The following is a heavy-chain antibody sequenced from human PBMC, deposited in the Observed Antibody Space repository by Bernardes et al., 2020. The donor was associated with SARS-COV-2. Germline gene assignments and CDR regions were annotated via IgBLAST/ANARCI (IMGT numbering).Heavy chain of an antibody. D-gene: IGHD6-6*01. CDR1: GGSFSGYY. CDR2: INHSGST. Sequence: LSLTCAVYGGSFSGYYWSWIRQPPGKGLEWIGEINHSGSTNYNPSLKSRVTISVDTSKNQFSLKLSSVTAADTAVYYCARLSIAARARVDYWGQGTLVTVSS. V-gene: IGHV4-34*01. J-gene: IGHJ4*02. CDR3: ARLSIAARARVDY.